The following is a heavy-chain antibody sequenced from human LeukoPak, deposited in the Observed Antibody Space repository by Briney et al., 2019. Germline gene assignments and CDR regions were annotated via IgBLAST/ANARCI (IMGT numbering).Heavy chain of an antibody. D-gene: IGHD6-13*01. Sequence: GESLKISCKGSGYSFTSYWIGWVRQMPGKGLEWMGIIYPGDSDTRYSPSFQGQVTISADKSISTAYLQWSSLKASDTAMYYCARPIFEQQLAYYFDYWGQGTLVTVSS. CDR1: GYSFTSYW. V-gene: IGHV5-51*01. CDR2: IYPGDSDT. CDR3: ARPIFEQQLAYYFDY. J-gene: IGHJ4*02.